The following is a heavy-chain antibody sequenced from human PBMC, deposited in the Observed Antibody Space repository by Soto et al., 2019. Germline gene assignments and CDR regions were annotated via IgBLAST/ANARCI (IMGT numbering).Heavy chain of an antibody. CDR1: GYTFTNYY. V-gene: IGHV1-46*01. D-gene: IGHD3-9*01. CDR3: ARAAYDILTGHYNGGAFEI. J-gene: IGHJ3*02. CDR2: INTRGGRT. Sequence: ASVKVSCKASGYTFTNYYMHWVRQAPGQGLEWMGMINTRGGRTTYPQKFQGRVTMTTDTSTTTAYMELRGLRSEDTAIYYCARAAYDILTGHYNGGAFEIWGQGTMVTVSS.